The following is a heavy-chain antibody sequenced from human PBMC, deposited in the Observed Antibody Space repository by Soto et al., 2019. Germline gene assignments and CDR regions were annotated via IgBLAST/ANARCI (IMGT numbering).Heavy chain of an antibody. CDR1: GGSISSGGYY. CDR3: ATDYGDFGGISDAFDI. J-gene: IGHJ3*02. V-gene: IGHV4-31*03. Sequence: QVQLQESGPGLVKASQTLSLTCTVSGGSISSGGYYWSWIRQHPGKGLEWIGYIYYSGSTYYNPSLKSRVTISVDTSKNQFSLKLSSVTAADTAVYYCATDYGDFGGISDAFDIWGQGTMVTVSS. CDR2: IYYSGST. D-gene: IGHD4-17*01.